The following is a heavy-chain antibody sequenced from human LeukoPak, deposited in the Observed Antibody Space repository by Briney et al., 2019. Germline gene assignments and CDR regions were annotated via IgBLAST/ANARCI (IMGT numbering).Heavy chain of an antibody. CDR1: GGTFSSYA. J-gene: IGHJ5*02. CDR3: ARVVDCSGGSCYIGRSPGYNWFDP. Sequence: SVKVSCKASGGTFSSYAVSWVRQAPGQGLEWMGGIIPIFVTANYAQKFQGRVTITADESTSTAYMELSSLRSEDTAVYYCARVVDCSGGSCYIGRSPGYNWFDPWGQGTLVTVSS. V-gene: IGHV1-69*13. CDR2: IIPIFVTA. D-gene: IGHD2-15*01.